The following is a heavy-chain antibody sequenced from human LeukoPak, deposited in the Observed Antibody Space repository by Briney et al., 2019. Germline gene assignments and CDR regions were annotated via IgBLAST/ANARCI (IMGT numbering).Heavy chain of an antibody. CDR3: ARPLWFRETFPAY. J-gene: IGHJ4*02. CDR2: ISSSSSTI. D-gene: IGHD3-10*01. Sequence: GGSLRLSCAASGFTFSSYSMTWVRQAPGKGLEWVSYISSSSSTIYYADSVKGRFTISRDNAKNSLYLQMNSLRAEDTAVYYCARPLWFRETFPAYWGQGTLVTVSS. V-gene: IGHV3-48*01. CDR1: GFTFSSYS.